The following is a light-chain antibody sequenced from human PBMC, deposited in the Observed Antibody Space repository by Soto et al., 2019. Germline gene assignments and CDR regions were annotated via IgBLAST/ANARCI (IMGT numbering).Light chain of an antibody. J-gene: IGLJ1*01. CDR1: SSDVGGYNY. V-gene: IGLV2-14*03. Sequence: QSALTQPASVSGSPGQSITISCTGTSSDVGGYNYVSWYQQHPGKAPKLMIYHVSNRPSGVSNRFSGSKSGNTASLTISWLQAEDEADYYCSSYASSSTLYVFGAGTKLTVL. CDR2: HVS. CDR3: SSYASSSTLYV.